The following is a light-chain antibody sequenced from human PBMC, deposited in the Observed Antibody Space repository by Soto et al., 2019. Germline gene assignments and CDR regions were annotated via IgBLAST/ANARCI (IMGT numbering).Light chain of an antibody. CDR1: QSVSSN. CDR2: DAS. Sequence: EIVMTQSPATLSVSPGESATLSCRASQSVSSNLAWHQQKPGQAPRILMYDASTRATGISARFSGSGFGTEFTLTISRLEPEDFAVYYCEQYGSSPRTFGQGTKVDIK. V-gene: IGKV3-15*01. J-gene: IGKJ1*01. CDR3: EQYGSSPRT.